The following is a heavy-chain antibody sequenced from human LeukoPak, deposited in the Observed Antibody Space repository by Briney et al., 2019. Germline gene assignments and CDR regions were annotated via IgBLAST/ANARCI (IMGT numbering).Heavy chain of an antibody. J-gene: IGHJ6*02. V-gene: IGHV3-23*01. CDR1: GFTFGTYA. CDR3: AKDVRVGGGGMDV. CDR2: ISDSGANK. D-gene: IGHD1-26*01. Sequence: GGSLRLSRAASGFTFGTYAMNWARQAPGKGLEWVSLISDSGANKHYAASVKGRFTISRDNSKNTVSLQMNSLRPEDTAVYYCAKDVRVGGGGMDVWGQGTPVTVSS.